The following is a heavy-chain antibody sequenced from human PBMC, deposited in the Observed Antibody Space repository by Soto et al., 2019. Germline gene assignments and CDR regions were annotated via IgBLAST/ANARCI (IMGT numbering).Heavy chain of an antibody. D-gene: IGHD6-19*01. V-gene: IGHV3-33*01. CDR3: ARDVGSGWPYDAADV. J-gene: IGHJ3*01. CDR1: GFSFRSYG. Sequence: ESGGGVVQPGGSLRLSCAASGFSFRSYGMHWVRQAPGQGLEWVAIIYHDGSNKYYTDSVKGRFTISRDDSKNTLYLQMDSLRVDDTAVYYCARDVGSGWPYDAADVWGQGTVVSVSS. CDR2: IYHDGSNK.